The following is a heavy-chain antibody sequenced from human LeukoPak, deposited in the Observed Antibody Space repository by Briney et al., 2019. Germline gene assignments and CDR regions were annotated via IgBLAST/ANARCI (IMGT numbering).Heavy chain of an antibody. Sequence: GGSLRLSCAASGFTFSSYSMNWVRQAPGKGLEWVSYISSSSSTIYYADSVKGRFTISRDNAKNSLYLQMNSLRAEDTAVYYCARAASSWSRGPNWFDPWGQGTLVTVSS. J-gene: IGHJ5*02. V-gene: IGHV3-48*01. D-gene: IGHD6-13*01. CDR2: ISSSSSTI. CDR1: GFTFSSYS. CDR3: ARAASSWSRGPNWFDP.